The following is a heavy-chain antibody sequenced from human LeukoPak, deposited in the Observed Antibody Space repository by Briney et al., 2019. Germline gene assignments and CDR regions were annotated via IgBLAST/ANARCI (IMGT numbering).Heavy chain of an antibody. J-gene: IGHJ4*02. CDR3: ARDKFDCDSSGYYD. CDR2: ISYDGSNK. CDR1: GFTFSSYS. Sequence: PGGSLRLSCAASGFTFSSYSMHWVRQAPGKGLEWVAVISYDGSNKYYADSVKGRFTISRDNSKNTLYLQMNSQRAEDTAVYYCARDKFDCDSSGYYDWGQGTLVTVSS. D-gene: IGHD3-22*01. V-gene: IGHV3-30-3*01.